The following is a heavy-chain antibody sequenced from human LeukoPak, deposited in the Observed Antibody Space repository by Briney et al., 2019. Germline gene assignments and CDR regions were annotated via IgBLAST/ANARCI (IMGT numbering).Heavy chain of an antibody. V-gene: IGHV3-21*01. CDR2: ISSSSSYI. CDR3: ARYRTPMIRGVDAFDI. Sequence: PGGSLRLSCAASGFTFSSYSMNWVRQAPGKGLEWVSSISSSSSYIYYADSVKGRFTISRDNAKNSLYLQMNSLRAEDTAAYYCARYRTPMIRGVDAFDIWGQGTMVTVSS. CDR1: GFTFSSYS. D-gene: IGHD3-10*01. J-gene: IGHJ3*02.